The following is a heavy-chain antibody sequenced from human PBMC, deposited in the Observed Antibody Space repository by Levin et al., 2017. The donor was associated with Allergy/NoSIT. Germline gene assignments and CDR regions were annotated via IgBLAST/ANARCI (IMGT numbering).Heavy chain of an antibody. CDR1: GGSFSGYY. CDR2: INHSGST. Sequence: GSLRLSCAVYGGSFSGYYWSWIRQPPGKGLEWIGEINHSGSTNYNPSLKSRVTISVDTSKNQFSLKLSSVTAADTAVYYCAIRSPVDTAMVTTEYYFDYWGQGTLVTVSS. V-gene: IGHV4-34*01. D-gene: IGHD5-18*01. J-gene: IGHJ4*02. CDR3: AIRSPVDTAMVTTEYYFDY.